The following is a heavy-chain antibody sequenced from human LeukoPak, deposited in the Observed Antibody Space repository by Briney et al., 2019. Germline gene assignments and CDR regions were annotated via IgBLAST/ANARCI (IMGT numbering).Heavy chain of an antibody. V-gene: IGHV5-51*01. CDR2: IYPRDSDT. Sequence: EYPKISCMGHGYSFTSYCIGWVRQMPGKGLALMRIIYPRDSDTRYSPSFQGQVTISADKSISTAYLQWSSLKASDTAMYYCARRGAYCGGDCPNYFDYWGQGTLVTVSS. D-gene: IGHD2-21*02. CDR1: GYSFTSYC. J-gene: IGHJ4*02. CDR3: ARRGAYCGGDCPNYFDY.